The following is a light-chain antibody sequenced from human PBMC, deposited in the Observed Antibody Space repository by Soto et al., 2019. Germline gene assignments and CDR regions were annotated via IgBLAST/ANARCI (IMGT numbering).Light chain of an antibody. V-gene: IGKV1-5*01. J-gene: IGKJ2*03. Sequence: IQMTQSPSTVSASVGDSVTISCRASQPVNTFLAWYQQKPGGAPKVVIFDASNLGSGVPSRFSGSGFGTECTLSITSLQPDDFATYYCQQYKNFPYSFGQGTKLEIK. CDR1: QPVNTF. CDR3: QQYKNFPYS. CDR2: DAS.